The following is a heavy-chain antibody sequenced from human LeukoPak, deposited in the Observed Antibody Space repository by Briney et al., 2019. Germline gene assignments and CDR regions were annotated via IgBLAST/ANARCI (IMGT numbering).Heavy chain of an antibody. D-gene: IGHD3-10*01. CDR2: IYSAGST. CDR3: AKVIGFGELIPIDY. Sequence: GGSLRLSCAASGFTISSYGMTWVRQAPGKGLEWVSVIYSAGSTYYADSVKGRFTLSRDNSKNTLSLQMNSLRAEDTAVYYCAKVIGFGELIPIDYWGQGTLVTVSS. CDR1: GFTISSYG. J-gene: IGHJ4*02. V-gene: IGHV3-66*01.